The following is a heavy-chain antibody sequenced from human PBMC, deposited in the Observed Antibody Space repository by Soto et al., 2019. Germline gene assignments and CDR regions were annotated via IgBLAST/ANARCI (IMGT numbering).Heavy chain of an antibody. CDR3: ARDVRLIALAGVWFDP. Sequence: EVQLVESGGGSVQPGGSLRLSCAASGFTVSSNYMSWVRQAPGKGLEWVSVIYSGGSTYYADSVKGRFTISRDNSKNTMYLQMNSLRAEDTAVYYCARDVRLIALAGVWFDPWGQGTLVTVSS. V-gene: IGHV3-66*01. CDR1: GFTVSSNY. D-gene: IGHD6-19*01. CDR2: IYSGGST. J-gene: IGHJ5*02.